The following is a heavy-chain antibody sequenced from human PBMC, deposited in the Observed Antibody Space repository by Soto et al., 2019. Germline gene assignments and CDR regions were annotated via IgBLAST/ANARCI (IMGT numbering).Heavy chain of an antibody. CDR3: TRFPYDFWSYGMDV. CDR2: IRSKANSYAT. CDR1: GFTFSGSA. J-gene: IGHJ6*02. D-gene: IGHD3-3*01. Sequence: EVQLVESGGGLVQPGGSLKLSCAASGFTFSGSAMHWVRQASGKGLEWVGRIRSKANSYATAYAASVKGRFTISRDDSKNTAYLQMNSLKTEDTAVYYCTRFPYDFWSYGMDVWGQGTTVTVSS. V-gene: IGHV3-73*02.